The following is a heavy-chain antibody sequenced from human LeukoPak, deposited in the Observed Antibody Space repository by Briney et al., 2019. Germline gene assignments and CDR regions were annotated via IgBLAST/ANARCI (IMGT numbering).Heavy chain of an antibody. CDR3: ARGLYGSPGDN. J-gene: IGHJ4*02. CDR2: IKSDGSST. CDR1: GFTFSNFW. V-gene: IGHV3-74*01. Sequence: AGGSLRLSCATSGFTFSNFWMHWVRQAPGKGLVWVSRIKSDGSSTSYADSVKGRFTISRDNAKNTLYLQMNSLRDEDTAVYYCARGLYGSPGDNWGQGTLVTVSS. D-gene: IGHD1-26*01.